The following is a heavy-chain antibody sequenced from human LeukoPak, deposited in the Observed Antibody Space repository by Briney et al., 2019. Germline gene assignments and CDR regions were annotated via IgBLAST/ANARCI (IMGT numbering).Heavy chain of an antibody. CDR1: GGTFSSYA. V-gene: IGHV1-69*13. CDR2: IIPIFGTA. Sequence: SVKVSCKASGGTFSSYAISWVRQAPGQGLEWMGGIIPIFGTANYAQKFQGRVTITADESTSTAYMELSSLRSEDTAVYYCARGVLDDSGYDQDYFDYWGQGTLVTVSS. CDR3: ARGVLDDSGYDQDYFDY. D-gene: IGHD5-12*01. J-gene: IGHJ4*02.